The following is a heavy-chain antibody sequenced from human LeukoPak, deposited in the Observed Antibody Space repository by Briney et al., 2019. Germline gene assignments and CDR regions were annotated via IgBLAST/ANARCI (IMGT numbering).Heavy chain of an antibody. J-gene: IGHJ4*02. D-gene: IGHD3-22*01. Sequence: SETLSLTCTVSGGSISSSSYYWGWIRQPPGKGLEWIGSIYYSGSTYYNPSLKSRVTILVDTSENQFSLKLSSVTAADTAVYYCARHYYDSSGYDYWGQGTLVTVSS. CDR3: ARHYYDSSGYDY. CDR2: IYYSGST. CDR1: GGSISSSSYY. V-gene: IGHV4-39*01.